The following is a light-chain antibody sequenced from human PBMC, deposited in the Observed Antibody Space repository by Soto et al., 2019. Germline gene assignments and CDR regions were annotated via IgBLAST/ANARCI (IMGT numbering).Light chain of an antibody. CDR2: GAS. V-gene: IGKV1-39*01. CDR1: QNIDMY. J-gene: IGKJ5*01. Sequence: QSPSSLSASVGDTVTISCRASQNIDMYLNWYQQKPGKAPRVLISGASSLQSGVPSRFSGSGSGTDFTLTINSLQPEDFATYYCQQNYSPPPITFGQGTRLEIK. CDR3: QQNYSPPPIT.